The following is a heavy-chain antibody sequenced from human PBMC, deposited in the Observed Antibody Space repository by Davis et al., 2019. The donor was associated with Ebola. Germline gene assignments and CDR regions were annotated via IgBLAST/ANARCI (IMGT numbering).Heavy chain of an antibody. J-gene: IGHJ5*02. CDR1: GDSSRSSY. CDR3: ARAPTTVTSNWFDP. V-gene: IGHV4-59*12. D-gene: IGHD4-17*01. Sequence: MPSETLSLTCTVSGDSSRSSYWSWIRQPPGKGLEWIGYIYYSGSTNYNPSLKSRVTISLDTSKNQFSLKLSSVTAADTAVYYCARAPTTVTSNWFDPWGQGTLVTVSS. CDR2: IYYSGST.